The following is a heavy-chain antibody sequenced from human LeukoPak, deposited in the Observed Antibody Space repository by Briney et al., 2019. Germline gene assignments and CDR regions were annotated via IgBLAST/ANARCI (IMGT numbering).Heavy chain of an antibody. CDR2: INPSGGST. Sequence: ASVKVSCKASGYTFTNYALNWVRQAPGQGLEWMGIINPSGGSTSYAQKFQGRVTMTRDMSTSTVYMELSSLRSEDTAVYYCAVGGVVVPDWGQGTLVTVSS. J-gene: IGHJ4*02. D-gene: IGHD2-2*01. CDR1: GYTFTNYA. CDR3: AVGGVVVPD. V-gene: IGHV1-46*01.